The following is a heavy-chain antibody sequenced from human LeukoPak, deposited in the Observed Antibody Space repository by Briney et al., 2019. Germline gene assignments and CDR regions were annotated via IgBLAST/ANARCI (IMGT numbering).Heavy chain of an antibody. CDR2: IYHSGST. J-gene: IGHJ5*02. CDR3: ARDGDSSGWYGGFNWFDP. D-gene: IGHD6-19*01. Sequence: TSETLSLTCTVSGYSISSGYYWGWIRQPPGKGLEWIGSIYHSGSTYYNPSLKSRVTMSVDTSKNQFSLKLSSVTAADTAVYYCARDGDSSGWYGGFNWFDPWGQGTLVTVSS. V-gene: IGHV4-38-2*02. CDR1: GYSISSGYY.